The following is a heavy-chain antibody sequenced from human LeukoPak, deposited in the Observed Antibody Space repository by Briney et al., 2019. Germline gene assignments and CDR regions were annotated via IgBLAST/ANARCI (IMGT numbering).Heavy chain of an antibody. D-gene: IGHD6-19*01. CDR2: IYYSGST. J-gene: IGHJ4*02. CDR3: ARRPYSSGWFLGSYFDY. Sequence: SETLSLTSTVSGGSISSSSYYWGWLRQPPGKGLEWIGSIYYSGSTYYNPSLKRRVTISVDTSKNQFSLKLSSVTAADTAVYYCARRPYSSGWFLGSYFDYWGQGTLVTVSS. V-gene: IGHV4-39*07. CDR1: GGSISSSSYY.